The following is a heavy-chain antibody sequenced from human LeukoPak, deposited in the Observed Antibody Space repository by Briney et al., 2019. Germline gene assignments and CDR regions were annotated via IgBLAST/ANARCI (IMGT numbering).Heavy chain of an antibody. CDR1: GFTFSNAW. V-gene: IGHV3-15*01. J-gene: IGHJ3*02. D-gene: IGHD1-1*01. Sequence: PGGSLRLSCAASGFTFSNAWMSWVRQAPGKGLEWVGRIKSKTDGGTTDYAAPVKGRFTISRDDSKNTLYLQMNSLKTEDTAVYYCTTDVGGTADDAFDIWGQGTVVTVSS. CDR3: TTDVGGTADDAFDI. CDR2: IKSKTDGGTT.